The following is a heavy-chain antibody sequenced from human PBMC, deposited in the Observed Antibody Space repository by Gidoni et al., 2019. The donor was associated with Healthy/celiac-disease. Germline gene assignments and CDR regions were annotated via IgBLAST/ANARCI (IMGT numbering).Heavy chain of an antibody. J-gene: IGHJ4*02. V-gene: IGHV3-30-3*01. CDR1: GFTFSSYA. D-gene: IGHD2-15*01. Sequence: QVQLVESGGGVVQPGRSLRLSCAASGFTFSSYAMHWVRKAPGKGLGWVAVISYDGSNKYYADSVKGRFTISRDNSKNTLYLQMNSLRAEDTAVYYCARDRHLGAAFDYWGQGTLVTVSS. CDR2: ISYDGSNK. CDR3: ARDRHLGAAFDY.